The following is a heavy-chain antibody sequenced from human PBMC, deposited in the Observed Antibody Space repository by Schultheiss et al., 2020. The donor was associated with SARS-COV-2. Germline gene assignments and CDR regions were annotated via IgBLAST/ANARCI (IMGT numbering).Heavy chain of an antibody. Sequence: GGSLRLSCAASGFTFSSYSMNWVRQAPGKGLEWVSYISSSSTYIYYADSVKGRFTISRDNAKNSLYLQMNSLRAEDTAVYYCASDRGYSLGLQHWGQGTLVTVSS. D-gene: IGHD3-22*01. CDR1: GFTFSSYS. CDR2: ISSSSTYI. V-gene: IGHV3-21*05. CDR3: ASDRGYSLGLQH. J-gene: IGHJ1*01.